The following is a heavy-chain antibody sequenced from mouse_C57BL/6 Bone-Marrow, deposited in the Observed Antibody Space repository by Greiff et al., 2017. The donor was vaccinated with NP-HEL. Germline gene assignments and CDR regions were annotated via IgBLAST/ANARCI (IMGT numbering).Heavy chain of an antibody. D-gene: IGHD1-1*01. J-gene: IGHJ4*01. CDR2: ISNGGGST. Sequence: EVKLVEPGGGLVQPGGSLKLSCAASGFTFSDYYMYWVRQTPEKRLEWVAYISNGGGSTYYPDTVKGRFTISRDNAKNTLYLQMSRLKSEDTAMYYCARRLITTVVATDYYAMDYWGQGTSVTVSS. CDR1: GFTFSDYY. CDR3: ARRLITTVVATDYYAMDY. V-gene: IGHV5-12*01.